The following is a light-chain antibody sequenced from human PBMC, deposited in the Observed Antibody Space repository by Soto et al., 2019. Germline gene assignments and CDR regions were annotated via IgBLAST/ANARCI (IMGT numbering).Light chain of an antibody. Sequence: EIVMTQPPVTLSVSPGERVTLSCRASQSVSSNLAWYQQKPGQAPALSIDGAFTRATGIPARFSGTGSGTEFTLTISSRQSEDFALYYCQQYNDWPLTFGQGTKV. CDR1: QSVSSN. CDR3: QQYNDWPLT. CDR2: GAF. J-gene: IGKJ1*01. V-gene: IGKV3-15*01.